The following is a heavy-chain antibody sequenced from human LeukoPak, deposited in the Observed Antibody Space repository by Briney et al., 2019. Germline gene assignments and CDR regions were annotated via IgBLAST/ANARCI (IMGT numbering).Heavy chain of an antibody. J-gene: IGHJ5*02. CDR3: ARGGIVVVVAAYDT. Sequence: ASVKVSCKASGYTFTGYYMHWVRQAPGQGLEWMGWINPNSGGTNYAQKFQGRVTMTRDTSISTAYMELSRLRSDDTAAYYCARGGIVVVVAAYDTWGQGTLVTVSS. CDR2: INPNSGGT. V-gene: IGHV1-2*02. D-gene: IGHD2-15*01. CDR1: GYTFTGYY.